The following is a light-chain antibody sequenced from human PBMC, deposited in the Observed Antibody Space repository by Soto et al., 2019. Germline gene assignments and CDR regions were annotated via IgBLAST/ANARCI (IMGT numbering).Light chain of an antibody. CDR3: SSYTSGNTHL. Sequence: QSALTQPASVSGSPGQSITISCAGSSSDVGGYNYVSWYQQHPSKAPKLVIYDVSNRPSGVSNRFSASKSGTTASLTISGLQAEDEADYYCSSYTSGNTHLFGTGTKLTVL. CDR2: DVS. CDR1: SSDVGGYNY. V-gene: IGLV2-14*03. J-gene: IGLJ1*01.